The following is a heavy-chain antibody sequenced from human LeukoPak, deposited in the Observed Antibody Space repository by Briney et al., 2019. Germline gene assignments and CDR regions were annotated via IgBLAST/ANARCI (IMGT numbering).Heavy chain of an antibody. D-gene: IGHD6-19*01. CDR1: GGSISNDY. V-gene: IGHV4-59*01. J-gene: IGHJ6*02. CDR3: ARHAVAPTTARFGMDV. Sequence: SETLSLTCTVSGGSISNDYWSWIRQPPGKGLEWIGYIYYSGSTNYNPSLKSRVTISVDTSKNQFSLKLSSVTAADTAVYYCARHAVAPTTARFGMDVWGQGTTVTVSS. CDR2: IYYSGST.